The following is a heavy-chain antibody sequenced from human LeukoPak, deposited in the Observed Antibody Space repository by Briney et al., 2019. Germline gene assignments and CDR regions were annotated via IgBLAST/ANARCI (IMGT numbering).Heavy chain of an antibody. CDR2: IYHSGST. CDR1: GGSISSGGYS. D-gene: IGHD4-17*01. V-gene: IGHV4-30-2*01. Sequence: SETLSLTCAVSGGSISSGGYSWSWIRQPPGKGLEWIGYIYHSGSTYYNPSLKSRVTISVDTSKNQLSLKLSSVTAADTAVYYCARVRTTVTTFKNYYYGMDVWGQGTTVTVSS. CDR3: ARVRTTVTTFKNYYYGMDV. J-gene: IGHJ6*02.